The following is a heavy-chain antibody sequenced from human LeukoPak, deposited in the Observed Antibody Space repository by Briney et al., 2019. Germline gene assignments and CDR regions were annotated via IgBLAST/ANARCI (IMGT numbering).Heavy chain of an antibody. Sequence: GGSLRLSCAASGFTFNSYAMYWVRQAPGKGLEWVVVISNDGSNKYYADSVKGRFTISRDNSKNTLYLQMNSLRAEDTAVYYCAKHYYDSSGYEAHDAFNIWGQGTMVTVSS. D-gene: IGHD3-22*01. CDR2: ISNDGSNK. CDR3: AKHYYDSSGYEAHDAFNI. V-gene: IGHV3-30*18. CDR1: GFTFNSYA. J-gene: IGHJ3*02.